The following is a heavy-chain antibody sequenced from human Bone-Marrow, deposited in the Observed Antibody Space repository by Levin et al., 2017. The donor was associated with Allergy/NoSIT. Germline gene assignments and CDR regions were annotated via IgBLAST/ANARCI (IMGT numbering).Heavy chain of an antibody. CDR2: ISYDGSNK. Sequence: GESLKISCAASGFTFSSYAMHWVRQAPGKGLEWVAVISYDGSNKYYADSVKGRFTISRDNSKNTLYLQMNSLRAEDTAVYYCARDVGSYSSSWYDYWGQGTLVTVSS. CDR3: ARDVGSYSSSWYDY. CDR1: GFTFSSYA. V-gene: IGHV3-30-3*01. D-gene: IGHD6-13*01. J-gene: IGHJ4*02.